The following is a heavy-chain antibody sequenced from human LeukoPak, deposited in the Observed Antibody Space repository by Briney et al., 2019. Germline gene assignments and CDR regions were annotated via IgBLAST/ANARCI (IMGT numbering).Heavy chain of an antibody. CDR2: ISYDGRDT. CDR3: AKDLSRGYSYGPDY. CDR1: GFTFSSYG. V-gene: IGHV3-30*18. Sequence: GGSLRLSCAASGFTFSSYGMHWARQAPGKGLEWVAVISYDGRDTYYGDSVKGRFTISRDNSKNTLYLRMNSLRPEDTAMYYCAKDLSRGYSYGPDYWGQGTLVTVSS. J-gene: IGHJ4*02. D-gene: IGHD5-18*01.